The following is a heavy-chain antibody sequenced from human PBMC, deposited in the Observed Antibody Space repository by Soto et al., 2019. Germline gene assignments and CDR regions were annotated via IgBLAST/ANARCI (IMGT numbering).Heavy chain of an antibody. D-gene: IGHD2-21*02. Sequence: GGSLRLSCAASGFTVSSNYMSWVRQAPGKGLEWVSVIYSGGSTYYADSVKGRFTISRDNSKNTLYLQMNSLRAEDTAVYYCARCGRWVTIDAFDIWGQGTMVTVSS. CDR3: ARCGRWVTIDAFDI. V-gene: IGHV3-66*01. CDR2: IYSGGST. CDR1: GFTVSSNY. J-gene: IGHJ3*02.